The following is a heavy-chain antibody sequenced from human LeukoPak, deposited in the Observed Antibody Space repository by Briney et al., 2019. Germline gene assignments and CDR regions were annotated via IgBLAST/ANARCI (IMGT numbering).Heavy chain of an antibody. CDR2: INSSGGT. CDR1: GGSFRGYY. J-gene: IGHJ4*02. V-gene: IGHV4-34*01. Sequence: SETLSLTCAVSGGSFRGYYWNWIRQSPGKGLEWAGEINSSGGTSYNPSLKSRLTLSVDTSKYQFSLKLNSVTAADTAVYYCARGRNYFENWGYYYFDYWGQGTLVTVAS. D-gene: IGHD2/OR15-2a*01. CDR3: ARGRNYFENWGYYYFDY.